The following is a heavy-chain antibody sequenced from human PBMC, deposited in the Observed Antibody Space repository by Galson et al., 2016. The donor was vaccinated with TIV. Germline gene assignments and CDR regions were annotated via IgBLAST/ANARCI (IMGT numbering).Heavy chain of an antibody. CDR2: INPINGNP. D-gene: IGHD4-17*01. V-gene: IGHV7-4-1*02. J-gene: IGHJ6*03. CDR1: GYSLTSSA. Sequence: SVKVSCKASGYSLTSSAMNWVRQAPGQGLEWMGWINPINGNPTYAQGFTGRFVFSLDASVSTANRQINSLKPEDTAVYYCARSGDYSYYFYYMDVWAKGTTVTVSS. CDR3: ARSGDYSYYFYYMDV.